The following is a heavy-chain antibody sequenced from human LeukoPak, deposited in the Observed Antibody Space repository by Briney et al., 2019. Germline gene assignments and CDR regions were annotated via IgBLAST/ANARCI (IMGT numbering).Heavy chain of an antibody. D-gene: IGHD1-1*01. V-gene: IGHV1-69-2*01. Sequence: ASVKVSCKASGYTFTDYYMHWVQQAPGKGLEWMGRVDPEDGETIYAEKFQGRVTITADTSTDTAYMELRSLRSDDTAVYYCARGILDATYYYYYYMDVWGKGTTVTVSS. CDR2: VDPEDGET. CDR1: GYTFTDYY. J-gene: IGHJ6*03. CDR3: ARGILDATYYYYYYMDV.